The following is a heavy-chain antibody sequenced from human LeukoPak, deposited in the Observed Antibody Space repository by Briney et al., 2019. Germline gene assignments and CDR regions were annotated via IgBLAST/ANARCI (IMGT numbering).Heavy chain of an antibody. CDR2: IYTSGST. J-gene: IGHJ3*02. CDR3: AREEAHDAFDI. Sequence: SETLSLTCTVPGGSISSYYWSWIRQPAGKGLEWIGRIYTSGSTNYNPSLKSRATMSVDTSKNHFSLKLSSVTAADTAVYYCAREEAHDAFDIWGQGTMVTVSS. CDR1: GGSISSYY. V-gene: IGHV4-4*07.